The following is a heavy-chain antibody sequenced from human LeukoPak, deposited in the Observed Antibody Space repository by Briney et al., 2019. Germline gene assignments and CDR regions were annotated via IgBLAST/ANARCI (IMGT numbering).Heavy chain of an antibody. V-gene: IGHV3-23*01. J-gene: IGHJ4*02. Sequence: PSETLSLTCTVSGGSISSGDYYWSWIRQPPGKGLEWVSAISGSGGSTYYADSVKGRFTISRDNSKNTLYLQMNSLRAEDTAVYYCAKPRYSSGWYDINYWGQGTLVTVST. CDR1: GGSISSGDYY. CDR3: AKPRYSSGWYDINY. D-gene: IGHD6-19*01. CDR2: ISGSGGST.